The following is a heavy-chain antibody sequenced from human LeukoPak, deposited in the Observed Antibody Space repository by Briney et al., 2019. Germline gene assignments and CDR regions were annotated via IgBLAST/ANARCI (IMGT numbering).Heavy chain of an antibody. V-gene: IGHV3-30*02. CDR3: ANLHSSSWYLDYFDY. J-gene: IGHJ4*02. Sequence: PGGSMRLSCAASGFTFSSYGMHWVRQSPGKGLEGVAFIRYDGINKYYADSVKGRLPISRDNSKNTLYLQMNSLRAEDTAVYYCANLHSSSWYLDYFDYWGKGTLVTVAS. D-gene: IGHD6-13*01. CDR1: GFTFSSYG. CDR2: IRYDGINK.